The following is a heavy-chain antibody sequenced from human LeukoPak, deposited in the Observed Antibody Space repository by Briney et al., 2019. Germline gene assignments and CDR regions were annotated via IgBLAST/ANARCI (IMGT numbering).Heavy chain of an antibody. D-gene: IGHD2-2*01. CDR2: ISYDGSNK. J-gene: IGHJ4*02. CDR3: ARDLQL. Sequence: PGRSLRLTCAASGFTFSSYAMHWVRQAPGKGLEWVAVISYDGSNKYYADSVKGRFTISRDNSKNTLYLQMNSLRAEDTAVYYCARDLQLWGQGTLVTVSS. CDR1: GFTFSSYA. V-gene: IGHV3-30-3*01.